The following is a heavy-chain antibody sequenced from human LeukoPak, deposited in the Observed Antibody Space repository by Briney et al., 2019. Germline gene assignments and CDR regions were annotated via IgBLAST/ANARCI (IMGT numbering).Heavy chain of an antibody. V-gene: IGHV1-2*02. D-gene: IGHD5-18*01. Sequence: ASVKVSCKASRYTFTGYYMHWVRQAPGQGLEGMGWINPNSGVTDYAQNFQGRVTMTRDTSISTAYLELSRLRSDDTAVYYCARGTGEGYTYGQYYFDYWGQGTLVTVSS. CDR3: ARGTGEGYTYGQYYFDY. CDR2: INPNSGVT. J-gene: IGHJ4*02. CDR1: RYTFTGYY.